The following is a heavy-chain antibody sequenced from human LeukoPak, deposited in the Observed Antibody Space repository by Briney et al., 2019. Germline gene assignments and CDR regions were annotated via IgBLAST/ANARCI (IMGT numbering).Heavy chain of an antibody. Sequence: PGGSLRLSCAASGFTFSSYGMHWVRQAPGKGLEWVAVISYDGSNKYYADSVKGRFTISRDNSKNTLYLQMGSLRAEDMAVYYCARGPDEPLEIPEGYFQHWGQGTLVTVSS. V-gene: IGHV3-30*03. CDR2: ISYDGSNK. CDR3: ARGPDEPLEIPEGYFQH. J-gene: IGHJ1*01. CDR1: GFTFSSYG. D-gene: IGHD3-3*01.